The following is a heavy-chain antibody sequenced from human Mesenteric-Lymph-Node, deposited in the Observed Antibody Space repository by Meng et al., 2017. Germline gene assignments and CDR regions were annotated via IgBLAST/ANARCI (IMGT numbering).Heavy chain of an antibody. CDR2: ISGYNDDR. D-gene: IGHD1-26*01. CDR1: GYTFTSYG. V-gene: IGHV1-18*01. CDR3: ARDLVGPTMGDY. Sequence: ASVKVSCKASGYTFTSYGMSWVRQAPGQSFEWMGWISGYNDDRNYVQKFQGRVTMTTDTSTSTAYMELRSLTSDDTAVYYCARDLVGPTMGDYWGQGTLVTVSS. J-gene: IGHJ4*02.